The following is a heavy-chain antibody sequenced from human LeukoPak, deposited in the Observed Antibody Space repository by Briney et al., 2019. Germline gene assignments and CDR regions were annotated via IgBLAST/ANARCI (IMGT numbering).Heavy chain of an antibody. D-gene: IGHD3-22*01. J-gene: IGHJ3*02. V-gene: IGHV4-31*03. CDR3: ARVENVIYYDSRAGAFDI. Sequence: SQTLSLTCTVSGGSISSGGYYWSWIRQHPGKGLEWIGYIYYSGSTYYNPSLKSRVTISVDTSKNQFSLKLSSVTAVDTAVYYCARVENVIYYDSRAGAFDIWGQGTMVTVSS. CDR2: IYYSGST. CDR1: GGSISSGGYY.